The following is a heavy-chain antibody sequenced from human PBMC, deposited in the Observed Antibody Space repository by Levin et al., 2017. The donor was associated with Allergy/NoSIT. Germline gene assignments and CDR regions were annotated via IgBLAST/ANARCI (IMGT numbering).Heavy chain of an antibody. Sequence: GESLKISCKGSGYSFTSYWIGWVRQMPGKGLEWMGIIYPGDSDTRYSPSFQGQVTISADKSISTAYLQWSSLKASDTAMYYCARHAYYYDSSGYSYYFDYWGQGTLVTVSS. J-gene: IGHJ4*02. CDR1: GYSFTSYW. V-gene: IGHV5-51*01. D-gene: IGHD3-22*01. CDR2: IYPGDSDT. CDR3: ARHAYYYDSSGYSYYFDY.